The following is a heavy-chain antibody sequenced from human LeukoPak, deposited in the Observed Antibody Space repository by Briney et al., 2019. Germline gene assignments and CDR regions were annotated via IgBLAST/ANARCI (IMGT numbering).Heavy chain of an antibody. CDR1: GYTFTSYG. CDR3: ARDLARYYYDSSGFGAFDI. CDR2: ISAYNGNT. Sequence: ASVKVSCKASGYTFTSYGTSWVRQAPGQGLEWMGWISAYNGNTNYAQKLQGRVTMTTDTSTSTAYMELRSLRSDDTAVYYCARDLARYYYDSSGFGAFDIWGQGTMVTVSS. J-gene: IGHJ3*02. D-gene: IGHD3-22*01. V-gene: IGHV1-18*01.